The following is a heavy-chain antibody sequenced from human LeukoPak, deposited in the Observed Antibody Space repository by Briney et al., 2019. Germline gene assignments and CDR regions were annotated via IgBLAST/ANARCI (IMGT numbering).Heavy chain of an antibody. CDR2: ISGSGGST. V-gene: IGHV3-23*01. CDR1: GFTFSSYA. Sequence: PGGSLRLSCAASGFTFSSYAISWVRQAPGKGLEWVSAISGSGGSTYYADSVKGRFTISRDNSKNTLYLQMNSLRAEDTAVYYCAKNGYSSSWYPDYWGQGTLVTVSS. CDR3: AKNGYSSSWYPDY. D-gene: IGHD6-13*01. J-gene: IGHJ4*02.